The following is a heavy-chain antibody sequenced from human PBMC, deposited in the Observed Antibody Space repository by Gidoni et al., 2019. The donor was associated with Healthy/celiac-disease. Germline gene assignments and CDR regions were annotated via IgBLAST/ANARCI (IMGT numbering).Heavy chain of an antibody. D-gene: IGHD4-17*01. CDR2: ISGSGGST. Sequence: EVQLLESGGGLVQPGGSLRLFCAPSGFTFSSYALSWVRQAPGKGLEWVSAISGSGGSTYYADSVKGRFTISRDNSKNTLYLQMNSLRAEDTAVYYCAKGDYGDYGYFQHWGQGTLVTVSS. CDR3: AKGDYGDYGYFQH. CDR1: GFTFSSYA. J-gene: IGHJ1*01. V-gene: IGHV3-23*01.